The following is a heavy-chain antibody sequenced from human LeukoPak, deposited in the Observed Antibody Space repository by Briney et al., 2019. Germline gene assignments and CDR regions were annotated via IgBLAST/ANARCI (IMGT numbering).Heavy chain of an antibody. V-gene: IGHV3-23*01. D-gene: IGHD2-15*01. CDR2: ISDSGGGT. J-gene: IGHJ4*02. CDR1: GFTFSSYA. Sequence: GGSLRLSCAASGFTFSSYAMTWVRQAPGKGLEWVSGISDSGGGTYYADSVKGRFTISRDNSKNTLYLQMNSLRAEDTAVYYCAKDPHVVAATSPSDYWGQGTLVTVSS. CDR3: AKDPHVVAATSPSDY.